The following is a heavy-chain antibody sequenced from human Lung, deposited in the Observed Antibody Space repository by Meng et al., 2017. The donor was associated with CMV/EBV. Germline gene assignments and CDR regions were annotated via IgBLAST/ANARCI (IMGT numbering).Heavy chain of an antibody. D-gene: IGHD6-19*01. CDR3: AKGLRYYYGMDV. Sequence: GESLKISCAASGFTFDDYAMHWVRQAPGKGLEWVSLISWDGGSTYYADSVKGRFTTSRDNSKNSLYLQMNSLRAEDTALYYCAKGLRYYYGMDVWGQGTTVTVSS. J-gene: IGHJ6*02. CDR2: ISWDGGST. CDR1: GFTFDDYA. V-gene: IGHV3-43D*03.